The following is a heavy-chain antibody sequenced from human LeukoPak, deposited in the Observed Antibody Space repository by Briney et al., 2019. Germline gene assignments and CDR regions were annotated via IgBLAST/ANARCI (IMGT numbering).Heavy chain of an antibody. D-gene: IGHD2/OR15-2a*01. Sequence: GGSLRLSCAASGFTFSSYAMSWVRQAPGKGLEWVSAISGSGGSTYSADSVRGRFTISRDNSKNTLYLQMNSPRAEDTAVYYCAKEGRVIVANDAFDIWGQGTMVTVSS. V-gene: IGHV3-23*01. CDR3: AKEGRVIVANDAFDI. CDR2: ISGSGGST. J-gene: IGHJ3*02. CDR1: GFTFSSYA.